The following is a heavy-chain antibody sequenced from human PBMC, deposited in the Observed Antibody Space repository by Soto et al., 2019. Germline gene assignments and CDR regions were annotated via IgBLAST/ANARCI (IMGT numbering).Heavy chain of an antibody. CDR3: AGTIFGVVPPYYYGMDV. CDR2: IDPSDSYT. J-gene: IGHJ6*02. D-gene: IGHD3-3*01. CDR1: GYSFTSYW. Sequence: ESLKISCKGSGYSFTSYWISWVRQMPGKGLEWMGRIDPSDSYTNYSPSFQGHVTISADKSISTAYLQWSSLKASDTAMYYCAGTIFGVVPPYYYGMDVWGQGTTVTVSS. V-gene: IGHV5-10-1*01.